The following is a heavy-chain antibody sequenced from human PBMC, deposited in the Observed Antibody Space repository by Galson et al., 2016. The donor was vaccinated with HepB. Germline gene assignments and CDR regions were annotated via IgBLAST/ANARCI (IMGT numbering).Heavy chain of an antibody. V-gene: IGHV3-69-1*01. CDR3: ARNYDSRDYRRYWYFDL. CDR1: GFNFNDYA. Sequence: SLRLSCAGSGFNFNDYAMNWVRQAPGKGLEWVSGISSSSYIYYADSVKGRFTISRDNAKNSLYLQMNSLRAEDTAVYYCARNYDSRDYRRYWYFDLWGRGTLVTVSS. J-gene: IGHJ2*01. D-gene: IGHD3-22*01. CDR2: ISSSSYI.